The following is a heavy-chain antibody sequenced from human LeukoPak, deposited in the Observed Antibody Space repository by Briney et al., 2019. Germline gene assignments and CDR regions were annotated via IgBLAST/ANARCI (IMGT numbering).Heavy chain of an antibody. J-gene: IGHJ4*02. D-gene: IGHD6-19*01. V-gene: IGHV1-2*02. CDR2: INPNSGGT. CDR1: GYTFTGYY. CDR3: ARTSSGWYRHFDY. Sequence: GASVKVSCKASGYTFTGYYMHWVRQAPGQGLEWMGWINPNSGGTNYAQKFQGRVTMTRDTSISTAYMELSRLRSDDTAVYYCARTSSGWYRHFDYWGQGTLVTVSS.